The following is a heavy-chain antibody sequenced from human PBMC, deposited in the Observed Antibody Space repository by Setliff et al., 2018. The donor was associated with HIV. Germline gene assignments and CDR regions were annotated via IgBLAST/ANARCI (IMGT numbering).Heavy chain of an antibody. J-gene: IGHJ2*01. CDR1: GYTFTGYY. V-gene: IGHV1-2*02. CDR3: ARERGVVIGSGNWYFDL. Sequence: ASVKVSCKASGYTFTGYYMHWVRQAPGQGLEWMGWINPNSGGTNYAQRFQGRVTITTDKSTSTVYMELSSLRSEDTAVYYCARERGVVIGSGNWYFDLWGRGTLVTVSS. CDR2: INPNSGGT. D-gene: IGHD2-21*01.